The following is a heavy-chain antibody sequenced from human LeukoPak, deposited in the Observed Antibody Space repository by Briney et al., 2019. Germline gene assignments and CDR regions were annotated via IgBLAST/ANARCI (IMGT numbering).Heavy chain of an antibody. D-gene: IGHD6-19*01. Sequence: SETLSLTCTVSGGSISSYYWSWIRQPPGKGLEWIGYIYYSGSTNYNPSLKSRVTISVDTSKNQFSLTLSSVTAADTAVYYCARWLAVAAYDYWGQGTLVSVSS. J-gene: IGHJ4*02. CDR1: GGSISSYY. CDR2: IYYSGST. V-gene: IGHV4-59*08. CDR3: ARWLAVAAYDY.